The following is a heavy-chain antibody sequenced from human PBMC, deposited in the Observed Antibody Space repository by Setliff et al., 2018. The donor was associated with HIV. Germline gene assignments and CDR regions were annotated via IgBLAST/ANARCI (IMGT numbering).Heavy chain of an antibody. CDR1: GYTFTIYG. D-gene: IGHD1-26*01. V-gene: IGHV1-18*01. Sequence: ASVKVSCKASGYTFTIYGITWVRQAPGQGLEWMGWISGHSDSRKYGQKFDGRVTLTMHTSTSTAYMELMKLTPDDTAVYYCARGWELNVWGQGTPVTVSS. CDR2: ISGHSDSR. CDR3: ARGWELNV. J-gene: IGHJ4*02.